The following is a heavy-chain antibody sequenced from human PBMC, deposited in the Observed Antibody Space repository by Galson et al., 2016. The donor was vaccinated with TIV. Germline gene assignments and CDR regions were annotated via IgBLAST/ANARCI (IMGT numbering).Heavy chain of an antibody. V-gene: IGHV3-23*01. CDR3: AKSEYYDFWSGYLGDC. J-gene: IGHJ4*02. CDR1: GFAVSYKH. CDR2: ISGGHGTT. D-gene: IGHD3-3*01. Sequence: SLRLSCAASGFAVSYKHMIWVRQAPGKGLEWVSDISGGHGTTDYADSVKGRFTISRDNSKNTLYLQMDSLRAEDTAVYYCAKSEYYDFWSGYLGDCWGQGTLVTVSS.